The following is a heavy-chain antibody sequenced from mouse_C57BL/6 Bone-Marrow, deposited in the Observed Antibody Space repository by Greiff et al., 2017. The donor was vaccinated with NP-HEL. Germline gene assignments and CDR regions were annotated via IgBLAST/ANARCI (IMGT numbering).Heavy chain of an antibody. J-gene: IGHJ3*01. Sequence: VQLQQPGAELVRPGSSVKLSCKASGYTFTSYWMDWVKQRPGQGLEWIGNIYPSDSETHYNQKFKDKATLTVDKSSSTAYMQLSSLTSEDSAVYYCARYYGTLAYWGQGTLVTVSA. D-gene: IGHD1-1*01. CDR2: IYPSDSET. CDR3: ARYYGTLAY. CDR1: GYTFTSYW. V-gene: IGHV1-61*01.